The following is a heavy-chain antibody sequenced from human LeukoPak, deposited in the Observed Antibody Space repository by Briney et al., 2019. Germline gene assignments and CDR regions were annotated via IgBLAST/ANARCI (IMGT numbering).Heavy chain of an antibody. CDR1: GFTFSSYA. J-gene: IGHJ4*02. CDR3: ARDGVYGRVVVITTSLDY. Sequence: GRSLRLSCAASGFTFSSYAMHWVRQAPGKGLMWVAVISYGGRNNYYADSVKGRITTSRDTSKTNLYLQMNSLRAKDTDVYYCARDGVYGRVVVITTSLDYWGQGTLVTVSS. D-gene: IGHD3-22*01. CDR2: ISYGGRNN. V-gene: IGHV3-30*04.